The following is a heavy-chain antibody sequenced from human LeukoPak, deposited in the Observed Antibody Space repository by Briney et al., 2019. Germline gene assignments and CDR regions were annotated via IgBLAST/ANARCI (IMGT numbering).Heavy chain of an antibody. CDR1: GFTFSSYS. CDR3: ARAGYSSSSIHY. V-gene: IGHV3-21*01. CDR2: ISSSSSYI. Sequence: GGSLRLSCAASGFTFSSYSMNWVRQAPGKGLEWVSSISSSSSYIYYADSVKGRFTISRDNAKNSLYPQMNSLRAEDTAVYYCARAGYSSSSIHYWGQGTLVTVSS. D-gene: IGHD6-13*01. J-gene: IGHJ4*02.